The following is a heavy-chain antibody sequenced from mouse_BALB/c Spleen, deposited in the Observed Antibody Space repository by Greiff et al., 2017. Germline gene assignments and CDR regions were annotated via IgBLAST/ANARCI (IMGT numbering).Heavy chain of an antibody. Sequence: EVQRVESGGGLVQPKGSLKLSCAASGFTFNTYAMNWVRQAPGKGLEWVARIRSKSNNYATYYADSVKDRFTISRDDSQSMLYLQMNNLKTEDTAMYYCVADYGSYWGQGTLVTVSA. D-gene: IGHD2-4*01. V-gene: IGHV10-1*02. CDR1: GFTFNTYA. J-gene: IGHJ3*01. CDR2: IRSKSNNYAT. CDR3: VADYGSY.